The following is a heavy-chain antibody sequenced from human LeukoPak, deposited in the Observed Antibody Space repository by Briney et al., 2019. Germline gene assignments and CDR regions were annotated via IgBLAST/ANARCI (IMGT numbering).Heavy chain of an antibody. D-gene: IGHD3-10*01. V-gene: IGHV1-18*01. CDR1: GYTFTSYG. J-gene: IGHJ6*02. Sequence: ASVKVSCKASGYTFTSYGISWVRQAPGQGLEWMGWISAYNGNTNYAQKLQGRVTMTTDTSTSTAYMELRSLRSDGTAVYYCARESPASITMVRGVMDVWGQGTTVTVSS. CDR2: ISAYNGNT. CDR3: ARESPASITMVRGVMDV.